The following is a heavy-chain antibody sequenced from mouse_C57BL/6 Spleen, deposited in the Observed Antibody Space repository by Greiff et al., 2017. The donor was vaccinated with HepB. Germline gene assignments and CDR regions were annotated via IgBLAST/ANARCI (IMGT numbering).Heavy chain of an antibody. D-gene: IGHD2-4*01. CDR2: INPSSGYT. Sequence: QVQLQQSGAELARPGASVKMSCKASGYTFTSYTMHWVKQRPGQGLAWIGYINPSSGYTKYNQKFKDKATLTADKSSSTAYMQLSSLTSEDSAVYYCARFYDYDAWFAYWGQGTLVTVSA. CDR3: ARFYDYDAWFAY. CDR1: GYTFTSYT. V-gene: IGHV1-4*01. J-gene: IGHJ3*01.